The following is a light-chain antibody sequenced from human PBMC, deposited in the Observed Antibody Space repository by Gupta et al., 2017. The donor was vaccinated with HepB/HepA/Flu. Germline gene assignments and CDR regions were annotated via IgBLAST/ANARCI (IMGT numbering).Light chain of an antibody. CDR2: EDK. J-gene: IGLJ2*01. CDR3: QSYDSSSVV. CDR1: SGSVASNY. V-gene: IGLV6-57*03. Sequence: NFMLTQPHSVSESPGKTVTISCTRRSGSVASNYVQWYQQRPGSAPTTVIYEDKQRPSGVPDRFSGSIDSSSNSASLTISGLKTEDEADYYCQSYDSSSVVFGGGTKLTVL.